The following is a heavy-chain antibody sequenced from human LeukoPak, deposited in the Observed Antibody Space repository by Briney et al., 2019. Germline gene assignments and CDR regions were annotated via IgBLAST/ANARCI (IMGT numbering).Heavy chain of an antibody. CDR3: ARDPVSEISSSEGYYFDY. J-gene: IGHJ4*02. D-gene: IGHD3-10*01. CDR1: GFTFSSYS. CDR2: ISSSSSYI. V-gene: IGHV3-21*01. Sequence: GGSLRLSCAASGFTFSSYSMNWVRQAPGKGLEWVSSISSSSSYIYYADSVKGRFTISRDNAKNSLYPQMNSLRAEDTAVYYCARDPVSEISSSEGYYFDYWGQGTLVTVSS.